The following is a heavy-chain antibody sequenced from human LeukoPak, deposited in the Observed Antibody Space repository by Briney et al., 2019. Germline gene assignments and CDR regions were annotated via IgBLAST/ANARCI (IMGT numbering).Heavy chain of an antibody. D-gene: IGHD3/OR15-3a*01. CDR2: IHTSGSII. V-gene: IGHV3-48*03. J-gene: IGHJ4*02. CDR1: GFTFSTYE. Sequence: GGFLRLSCAASGFTFSTYEMNWVRQAPGKGLEWVSYIHTSGSIIYYADSVKGRFTISRDNAKNSLYLQMSSLRVEDTAVYYCARDPPGTVSFDYWGQGTLVTVSS. CDR3: ARDPPGTVSFDY.